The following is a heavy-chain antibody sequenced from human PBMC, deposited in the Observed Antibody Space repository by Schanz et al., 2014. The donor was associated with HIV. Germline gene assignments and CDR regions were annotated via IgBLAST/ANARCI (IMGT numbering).Heavy chain of an antibody. J-gene: IGHJ4*02. Sequence: EVHLVESGGGLVQPGGSLRLSCAASGFTFSSYAMSWVRQAPGKGLEWVSVITGSASSTYYADSVKGRFTISRDNSKNTLFLQMNSLRVEDTAIYFCAKGSADWQPEYWGQGTLVTVSS. D-gene: IGHD3-9*01. V-gene: IGHV3-23*04. CDR2: ITGSASST. CDR1: GFTFSSYA. CDR3: AKGSADWQPEY.